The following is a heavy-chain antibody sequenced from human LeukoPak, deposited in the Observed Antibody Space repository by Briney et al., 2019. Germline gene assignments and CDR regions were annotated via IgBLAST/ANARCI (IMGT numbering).Heavy chain of an antibody. V-gene: IGHV4-38-2*02. D-gene: IGHD2-15*01. CDR1: GYSISSGYY. CDR2: IYHSGST. Sequence: SETLSLTCTVSGYSISSGYYWGWIRQPPGKGLEWIGSIYHSGSTYYNPSLKSRVTISVDTSKNQFSLKLSSVTAADTAVYYCARLSSGGIDYWGQGTLVAVSS. CDR3: ARLSSGGIDY. J-gene: IGHJ4*02.